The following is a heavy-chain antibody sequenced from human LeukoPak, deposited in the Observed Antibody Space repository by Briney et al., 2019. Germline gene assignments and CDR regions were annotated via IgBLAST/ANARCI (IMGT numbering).Heavy chain of an antibody. CDR3: ARGDPYYYDSSGLARGYFDY. CDR2: IYYSGST. J-gene: IGHJ4*02. D-gene: IGHD3-22*01. Sequence: SETLSLTCTVSGGSISSYYWSWIRQPPGKGLEWIGYIYYSGSTNYNPSLKSRVTISVDTSKNQFSLKLSSVTAADTAVYYCARGDPYYYDSSGLARGYFDYWGQGTLVTVSS. CDR1: GGSISSYY. V-gene: IGHV4-59*12.